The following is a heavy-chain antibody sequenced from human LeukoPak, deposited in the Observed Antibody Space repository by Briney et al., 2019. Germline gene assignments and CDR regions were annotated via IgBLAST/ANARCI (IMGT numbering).Heavy chain of an antibody. CDR3: ARGLHYYDSSGYYYPDAFDM. CDR2: ISSSRTTI. D-gene: IGHD3-22*01. CDR1: GFTFSTYS. Sequence: GGSLRLSCAASGFTFSTYSMNWVRQAPGKGLEWVSFISSSRTTIYYADSVKGRFTISRDNAKNSLYLQMNSLRAEDTAVYYCARGLHYYDSSGYYYPDAFDMWGQGTMVTVSP. V-gene: IGHV3-48*01. J-gene: IGHJ3*02.